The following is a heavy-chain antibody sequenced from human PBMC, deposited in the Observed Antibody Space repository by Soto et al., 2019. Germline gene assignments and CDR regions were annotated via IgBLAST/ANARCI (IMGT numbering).Heavy chain of an antibody. J-gene: IGHJ6*02. CDR3: AREMFGELFGYYYGMDV. CDR2: ISAYNGNT. V-gene: IGHV1-18*01. Sequence: QVQLVQSGAEVKKPGASVKVSCKASGYTFTSYGISWVRQAPGQGLEWMGWISAYNGNTNYAQKLQGRVTMTTDTSTSTAYMELRSLRSDDTAVYYCAREMFGELFGYYYGMDVWGQGTTVTVSS. CDR1: GYTFTSYG. D-gene: IGHD3-10*02.